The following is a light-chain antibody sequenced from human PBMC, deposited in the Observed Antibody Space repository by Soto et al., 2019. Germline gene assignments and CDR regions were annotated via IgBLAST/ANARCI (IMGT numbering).Light chain of an antibody. CDR1: QSVSSN. CDR2: GAS. CDR3: QQYSNWPRT. V-gene: IGKV3-15*01. J-gene: IGKJ1*01. Sequence: EIVMTQSPATLSVSPGERATLSCRASQSVSSNLAWYQQKPGQAPRLLIYGASTRATGIPARFSGSGSGTEFTLTISSLQSEDFAVYYCQQYSNWPRTFGQGTKVAIK.